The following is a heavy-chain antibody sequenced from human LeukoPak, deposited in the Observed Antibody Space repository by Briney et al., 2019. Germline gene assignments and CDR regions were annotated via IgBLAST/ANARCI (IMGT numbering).Heavy chain of an antibody. CDR1: GYTFTSYA. CDR3: ARGGYYGSGSYSY. J-gene: IGHJ4*02. Sequence: GASVKVSCKASGYTFTSYAMHWVRQAPGQGLEWMGIINPSGGSTSYAQKFQGRVTMTRDTSISTAYMELSRLRSDDTAVYYCARGGYYGSGSYSYWGQGTLVTVSS. CDR2: INPSGGST. V-gene: IGHV1-46*01. D-gene: IGHD3-10*01.